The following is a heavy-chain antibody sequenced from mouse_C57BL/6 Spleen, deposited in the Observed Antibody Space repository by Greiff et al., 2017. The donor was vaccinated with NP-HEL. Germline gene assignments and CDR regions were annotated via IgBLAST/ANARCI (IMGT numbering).Heavy chain of an antibody. CDR3: ARGVPDWYFDV. Sequence: QVQLQQPGAELVMPGASVKLSCKASGYTFTSYWMHWVKQRPGQGLEWIGEIDPSDSYTNYNQKFKGKSTLTVDKSSSTAYMQLSSLTSEHSAVYYCARGVPDWYFDVWGTGTTVTVSS. CDR2: IDPSDSYT. CDR1: GYTFTSYW. J-gene: IGHJ1*03. V-gene: IGHV1-69*01.